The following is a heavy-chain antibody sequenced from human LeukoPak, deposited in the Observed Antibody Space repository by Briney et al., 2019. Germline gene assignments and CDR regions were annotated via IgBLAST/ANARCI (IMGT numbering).Heavy chain of an antibody. Sequence: GGSLRLSCAASGFTFDDYGMSWVRQAPGKGLEWVSGINWNGGSTGYADSVKGRFTISRDNAKNSLYLQMNSLRAEDTALYYCARALAVADAYYFDYLGQGTLVTVSS. CDR1: GFTFDDYG. V-gene: IGHV3-20*04. J-gene: IGHJ4*02. CDR3: ARALAVADAYYFDY. CDR2: INWNGGST. D-gene: IGHD6-19*01.